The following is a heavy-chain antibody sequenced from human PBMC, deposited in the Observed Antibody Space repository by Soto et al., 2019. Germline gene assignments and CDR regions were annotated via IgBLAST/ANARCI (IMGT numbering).Heavy chain of an antibody. CDR1: GYTFTSYD. CDR2: MNPNTGNS. J-gene: IGHJ4*02. Sequence: ASVKVSCKASGYTFTSYDIYWVRQATGQGLEWMGWMNPNTGNSGYAQKFQGRVTVTSDTSINTVHMELSSLRSEDTAVYYCARRAETNGWNGFGADKYYFDFWGQGTLVTISS. D-gene: IGHD1-1*01. CDR3: ARRAETNGWNGFGADKYYFDF. V-gene: IGHV1-8*01.